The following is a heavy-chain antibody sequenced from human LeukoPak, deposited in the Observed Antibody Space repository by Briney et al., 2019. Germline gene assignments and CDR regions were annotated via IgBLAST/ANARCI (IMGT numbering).Heavy chain of an antibody. CDR3: ARDAQRGFDYSNSLKF. J-gene: IGHJ4*02. D-gene: IGHD4-11*01. V-gene: IGHV3-33*01. CDR2: IWSDGSNK. CDR1: GFTFSHCG. Sequence: GGSLRLSCAASGFTFSHCGFQWVRQAPGKGLEWVAVIWSDGSNKYYGNSVKGRFIIYRDDSQKTVYLQMNSLRAEDTAVYYCARDAQRGFDYSNSLKFWGQGALVTVSS.